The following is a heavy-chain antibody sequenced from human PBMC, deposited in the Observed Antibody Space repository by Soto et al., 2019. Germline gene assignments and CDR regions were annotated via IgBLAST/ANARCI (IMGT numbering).Heavy chain of an antibody. Sequence: GASVKVSCMASGDPLTCYYLHWVRQAPGQGLEWMGWINPNRGDTSYAQKFQGRVAMTRNMSTSTVYLELSSLKPDDTAVFYCARDAHFWGQGSLVTVSS. D-gene: IGHD3-3*02. CDR3: ARDAHF. V-gene: IGHV1-2*02. CDR1: GDPLTCYY. J-gene: IGHJ4*02. CDR2: INPNRGDT.